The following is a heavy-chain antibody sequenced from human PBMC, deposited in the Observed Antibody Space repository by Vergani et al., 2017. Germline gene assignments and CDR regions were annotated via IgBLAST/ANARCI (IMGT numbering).Heavy chain of an antibody. J-gene: IGHJ6*02. Sequence: QVQLQESGPGLVQPSETLSLTCTVSGYSISRGYYWGWIRQPPGKGLEWIGSIYHSGSTYYNPSLNSRVTISVDTSKNQFSLKLSSVTAADTAVYYCATSIAVARDYGMDVWGQGTTVTVSS. CDR2: IYHSGST. CDR1: GYSISRGYY. CDR3: ATSIAVARDYGMDV. D-gene: IGHD6-19*01. V-gene: IGHV4-38-2*02.